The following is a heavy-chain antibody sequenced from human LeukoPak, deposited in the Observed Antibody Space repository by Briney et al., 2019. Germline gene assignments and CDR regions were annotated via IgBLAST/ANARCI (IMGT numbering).Heavy chain of an antibody. CDR1: GGSFSGYY. Sequence: PSETLSLTCAVYGGSFSGYYWSWIRQPPGKGLEWVSSIISSSSYIYYADSVKGRFTISRDNAKNSLYLQMNSLRAEDTAVYYCARSLYCGGDCYLIDVFDIWGQGTMVTVSS. CDR3: ARSLYCGGDCYLIDVFDI. J-gene: IGHJ3*02. V-gene: IGHV3-21*01. CDR2: IISSSSYI. D-gene: IGHD2-21*01.